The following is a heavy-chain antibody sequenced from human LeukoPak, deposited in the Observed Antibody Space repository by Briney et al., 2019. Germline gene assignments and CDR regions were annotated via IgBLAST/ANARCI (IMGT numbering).Heavy chain of an antibody. V-gene: IGHV4-59*01. CDR2: IYYSGST. CDR1: GGSIGTYY. J-gene: IGHJ4*02. D-gene: IGHD7-27*01. CDR3: ARDSAGFTSGENYFDY. Sequence: PSQTLSLTCTVSGGSIGTYYWSWIRQPPGKGLEWIGYIYYSGSTNYNPSLKSRVTMSLDTSKSQFSLKLSSVTAADTAVYYCARDSAGFTSGENYFDYWGQGTLVTVSS.